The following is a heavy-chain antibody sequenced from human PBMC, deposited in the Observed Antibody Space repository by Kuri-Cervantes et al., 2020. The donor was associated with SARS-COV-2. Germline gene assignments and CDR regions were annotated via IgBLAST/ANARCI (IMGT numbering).Heavy chain of an antibody. J-gene: IGHJ4*02. Sequence: GGSLRLSCAASGFSFEAHAMYWVRQRPGKGLEWVSMINYDGAYTYYADSVKGRFSISRDNRKNTLFLQMNSLRAEDAALYYCARDYAVTSVGYSSLRYCDYWGQGTLVTVSS. V-gene: IGHV3-43D*03. CDR2: INYDGAYT. CDR1: GFSFEAHA. CDR3: ARDYAVTSVGYSSLRYCDY. D-gene: IGHD3-22*01.